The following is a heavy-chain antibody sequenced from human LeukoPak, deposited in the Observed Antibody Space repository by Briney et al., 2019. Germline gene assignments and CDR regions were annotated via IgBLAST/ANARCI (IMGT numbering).Heavy chain of an antibody. CDR1: GYSFTSYW. V-gene: IGHV5-51*01. J-gene: IGHJ4*02. CDR3: ARLPDVGYYYDSSGYGDY. D-gene: IGHD3-22*01. Sequence: GESLKISCKGSGYSFTSYWIGWVRQMPGKGLEWMGIIYPGDSDTRYSPSFQGQVTISADKSISTAYLQWSSLKASDTAMYYCARLPDVGYYYDSSGYGDYWGQGTLVTVSS. CDR2: IYPGDSDT.